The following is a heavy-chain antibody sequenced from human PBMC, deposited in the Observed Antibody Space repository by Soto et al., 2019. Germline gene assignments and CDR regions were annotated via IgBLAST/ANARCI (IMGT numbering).Heavy chain of an antibody. CDR1: GGTFSSYA. CDR2: IIPIFGTA. D-gene: IGHD6-13*01. CDR3: ALYDSSSWFDFDY. Sequence: SVKVSCKASGGTFSSYAISWVRQAPGQGLGWMGGIIPIFGTANYAQKFQGRVTITADESTSTAYMELSSLRSEDTAVYYCALYDSSSWFDFDYWGQGTLVTVSS. V-gene: IGHV1-69*13. J-gene: IGHJ4*02.